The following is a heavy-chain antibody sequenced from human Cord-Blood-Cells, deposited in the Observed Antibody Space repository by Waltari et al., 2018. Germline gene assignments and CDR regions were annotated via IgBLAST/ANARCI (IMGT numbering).Heavy chain of an antibody. J-gene: IGHJ4*02. CDR3: ARGRGGSLIDN. V-gene: IGHV1-2*04. Sequence: QVQRVQSGAEVKKPGASVTVSCKASGYTFAGSCMHWVRQAPGQGLEWMGWINPNSGCTNYAQKFQGWVTMTRDTSISTAYMELSRLRSDDTAVYYCARGRGGSLIDNWGQGTLVTVSS. D-gene: IGHD2-15*01. CDR2: INPNSGCT. CDR1: GYTFAGSC.